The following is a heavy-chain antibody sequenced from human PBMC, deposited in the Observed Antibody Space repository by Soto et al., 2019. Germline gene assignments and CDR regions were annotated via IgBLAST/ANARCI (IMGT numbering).Heavy chain of an antibody. D-gene: IGHD5-18*01. Sequence: SETLSLTCTVSGGSISSYYWSWIRQPPGKGLEWIGYIYYSGSTNCNPSLKSRVTISVDTSKNQFSLKLSSVTAADTAVYYCARGRMATAANWFDPWGQGTLVTVSS. CDR2: IYYSGST. CDR3: ARGRMATAANWFDP. CDR1: GGSISSYY. V-gene: IGHV4-59*01. J-gene: IGHJ5*02.